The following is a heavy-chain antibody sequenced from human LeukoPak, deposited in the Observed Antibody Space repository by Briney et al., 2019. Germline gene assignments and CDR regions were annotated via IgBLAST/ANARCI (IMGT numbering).Heavy chain of an antibody. V-gene: IGHV4-59*01. Sequence: SETLSLTCNVSGGSISSNYWSWIRQTPGKGLEWIGYIYYSGSTNYNPSLKSRVTISVDTSKNQFSLKLSSVTAADTAVYYCARGVYYDFWSGQDISRFDPWGQGTLVTVSS. D-gene: IGHD3-3*01. CDR1: GGSISSNY. J-gene: IGHJ5*02. CDR3: ARGVYYDFWSGQDISRFDP. CDR2: IYYSGST.